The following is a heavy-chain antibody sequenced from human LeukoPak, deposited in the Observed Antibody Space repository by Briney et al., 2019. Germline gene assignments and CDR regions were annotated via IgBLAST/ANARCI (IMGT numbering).Heavy chain of an antibody. CDR2: IHYSGST. CDR1: GGSMSYYY. CDR3: ARDGVVVDKGGMDV. D-gene: IGHD2-15*01. V-gene: IGHV4-59*01. Sequence: PSETLSLTCGVPGGSMSYYYWSWIRQAPGMGLEWIGYIHYSGSTTYNPSLKSRVTMSVDTSKNEFSLKLRSVTAADTAVYFCARDGVVVDKGGMDVWGQGTTVIVSS. J-gene: IGHJ6*02.